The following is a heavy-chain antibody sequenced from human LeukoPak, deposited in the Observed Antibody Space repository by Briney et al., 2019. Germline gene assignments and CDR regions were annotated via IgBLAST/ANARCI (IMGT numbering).Heavy chain of an antibody. CDR1: GFTFSSYA. J-gene: IGHJ2*01. CDR2: ISYDGSNK. CDR3: ARDTYSSSWYGSLNWYFDL. D-gene: IGHD6-13*01. Sequence: GGSLRLSCAASGFTFSSYAMHWVRQAPGKGLEWVAVISYDGSNKYYADSVKGRFTISRDNSKNTLYLQMNSLRAEDTAVYYCARDTYSSSWYGSLNWYFDLWGRGTLVTVSS. V-gene: IGHV3-30*04.